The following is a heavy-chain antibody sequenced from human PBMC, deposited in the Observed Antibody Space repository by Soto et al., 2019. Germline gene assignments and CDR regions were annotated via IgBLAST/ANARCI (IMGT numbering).Heavy chain of an antibody. Sequence: ASVKVSCAVSGYTITELSMHWVRQAPGKGLEWMGGFDPEDGETIYAQKFQGRVTMTEDTSTDTAYMELSSLRSEDTAVYYCATGFRVPAAMYDAFDIWGQGTMVTVSS. CDR3: ATGFRVPAAMYDAFDI. D-gene: IGHD2-2*01. V-gene: IGHV1-24*01. CDR1: GYTITELS. J-gene: IGHJ3*02. CDR2: FDPEDGET.